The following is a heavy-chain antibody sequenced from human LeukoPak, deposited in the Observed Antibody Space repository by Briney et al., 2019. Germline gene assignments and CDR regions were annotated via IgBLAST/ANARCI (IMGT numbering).Heavy chain of an antibody. D-gene: IGHD3-22*01. CDR1: GGSIYSFY. CDR2: IQYSGGT. CDR3: ARGYYDISGYYFFDY. V-gene: IGHV4-59*12. J-gene: IGHJ4*02. Sequence: SETLSLTCTVSGGSIYSFYWSWIRQSPGKGLEWIGYIQYSGGTNYNPSLKSRVTMSVDTSKNQFSLKLSSVTAADTAVYYCARGYYDISGYYFFDYWGQGTLVTVSS.